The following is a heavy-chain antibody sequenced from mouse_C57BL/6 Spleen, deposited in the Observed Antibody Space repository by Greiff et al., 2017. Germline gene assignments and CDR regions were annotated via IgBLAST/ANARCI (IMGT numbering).Heavy chain of an antibody. V-gene: IGHV1-61*01. D-gene: IGHD1-1*02. Sequence: VQLQQPGAELVRPGSSVKLSCKASGYTFTSYWMDWVKQRPGQGLEWIGNIYPSDSETQYNQKFKDKATLTVDKSSSSAYMRLSSLASEASAVYYCAGGRSPWFDVWGTGTSVTVSS. CDR3: AGGRSPWFDV. CDR2: IYPSDSET. J-gene: IGHJ1*03. CDR1: GYTFTSYW.